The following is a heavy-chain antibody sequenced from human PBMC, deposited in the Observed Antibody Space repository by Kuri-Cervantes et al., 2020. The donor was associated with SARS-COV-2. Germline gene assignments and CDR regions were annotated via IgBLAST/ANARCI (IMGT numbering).Heavy chain of an antibody. V-gene: IGHV4-34*01. CDR1: GGSFSGYY. D-gene: IGHD3-22*01. CDR3: ARGRVDFTMIVVVITGGLYYFDN. Sequence: SETLSLTCAVYGGSFSGYYWSWIRQPPGKGLEWIGEISHSGSTKYNPSLKSRVTISVDTSKNQFSLKLSSVTAADTAVYYCARGRVDFTMIVVVITGGLYYFDNWGQGTLVTVSS. CDR2: ISHSGST. J-gene: IGHJ4*02.